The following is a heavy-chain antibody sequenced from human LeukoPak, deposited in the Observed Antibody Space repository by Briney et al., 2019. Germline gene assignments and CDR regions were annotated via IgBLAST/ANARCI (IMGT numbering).Heavy chain of an antibody. J-gene: IGHJ4*02. CDR3: ARSTSGSYFFDY. V-gene: IGHV3-74*01. D-gene: IGHD1-26*01. CDR1: GFTFSTYW. Sequence: GGSLRLSCAASGFTFSTYWMHWVRQAPGKGLVWVSRINRDASSIAYADSVKGRFTISRDNAKNSLYLQMNSLTAEDTAVYYCARSTSGSYFFDYWGQGTLVTVSS. CDR2: INRDASSI.